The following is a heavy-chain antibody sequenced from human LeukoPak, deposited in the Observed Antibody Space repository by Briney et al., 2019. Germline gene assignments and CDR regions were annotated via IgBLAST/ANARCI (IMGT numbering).Heavy chain of an antibody. D-gene: IGHD5-24*01. CDR1: GYTFTSYG. V-gene: IGHV1-2*06. CDR2: INPNSGGT. J-gene: IGHJ3*02. Sequence: ASVKVSCKASGYTFTSYGISWVRQAPGQGLEWMGRINPNSGGTNYAQKFQGRVTMTRDTSISTACMELSRLRSDDTAAYYCARVGDGLNDAFDIWGQGTMVTVSS. CDR3: ARVGDGLNDAFDI.